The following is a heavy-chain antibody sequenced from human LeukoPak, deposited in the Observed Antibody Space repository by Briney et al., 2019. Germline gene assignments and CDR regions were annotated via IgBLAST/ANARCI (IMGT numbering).Heavy chain of an antibody. CDR1: GFTFSNYA. V-gene: IGHV3-23*01. D-gene: IGHD1-1*01. Sequence: GGSLRLSCAASGFTFSNYAMSWVRQVPGKGLEWVSIISGSGGSTYYADSVKGRFTISRDNSKNTLYLQMNSLRAEGTAVYYCARAWNDDWFDPWGQGTLVTVSS. CDR2: ISGSGGST. CDR3: ARAWNDDWFDP. J-gene: IGHJ5*02.